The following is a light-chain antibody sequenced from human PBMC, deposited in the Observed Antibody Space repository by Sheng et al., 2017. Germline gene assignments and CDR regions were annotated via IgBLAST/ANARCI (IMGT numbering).Light chain of an antibody. CDR1: QSISIH. Sequence: DIQMTQSPPSLSASVGDRVTITCRASQSISIHLNWYQQKPGRAPYLLIYAASKLQTGVSSRFSGSGSGTDFTLTISNLQPEDFATYYCQQSYTTLPITFGQGTRLETK. CDR3: QQSYTTLPIT. J-gene: IGKJ5*01. CDR2: AAS. V-gene: IGKV1-39*01.